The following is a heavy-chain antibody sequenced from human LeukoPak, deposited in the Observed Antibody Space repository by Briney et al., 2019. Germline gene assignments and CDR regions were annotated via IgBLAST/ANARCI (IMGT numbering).Heavy chain of an antibody. V-gene: IGHV4-59*01. D-gene: IGHD6-19*01. CDR3: ARDDGSGWSGWFDP. CDR2: IYYSGST. Sequence: TSETLSLTCTVSGGSISSYYWSWIRQPPGKGLEWIGYIYYSGSTNYNPSLKSRVTISVDTSKNQFSLKLSSVTAADTAVYYCARDDGSGWSGWFDPWGQGTLVTVSS. CDR1: GGSISSYY. J-gene: IGHJ5*02.